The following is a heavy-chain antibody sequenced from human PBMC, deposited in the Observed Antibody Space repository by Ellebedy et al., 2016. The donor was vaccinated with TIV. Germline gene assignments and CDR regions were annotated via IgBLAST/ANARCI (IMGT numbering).Heavy chain of an antibody. V-gene: IGHV3-7*01. CDR2: INEDGTKK. Sequence: GESLKISCAASGFTFSGNWMTWVRQAPGRGLEWVANINEDGTKKHFVDSVRGRFTISSDDAGNSLFLQMNSLGAEDTAVYYCAKQKSTSAGSSDIWGQGAMVTVSS. CDR1: GFTFSGNW. D-gene: IGHD2-2*01. J-gene: IGHJ3*02. CDR3: AKQKSTSAGSSDI.